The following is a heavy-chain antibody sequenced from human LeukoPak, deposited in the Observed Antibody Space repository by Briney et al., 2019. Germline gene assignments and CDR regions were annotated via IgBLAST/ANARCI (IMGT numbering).Heavy chain of an antibody. CDR3: ARQDVATSGNYFDY. CDR2: IYYIGNT. Sequence: SETLSLTCTVSGGPTSSSTHYWAWIRQPPGKGLEWIGGIYYIGNTYYNPSLKSRVTIPVDTSKNQFSLKLSSVTATDTAVYYCARQDVATSGNYFDYWGQGTLVTVSS. CDR1: GGPTSSSTHY. J-gene: IGHJ4*02. D-gene: IGHD6-13*01. V-gene: IGHV4-39*01.